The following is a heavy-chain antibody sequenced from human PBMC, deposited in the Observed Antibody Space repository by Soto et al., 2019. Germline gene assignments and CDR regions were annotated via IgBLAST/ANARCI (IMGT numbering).Heavy chain of an antibody. CDR3: AREGGSYNWFDP. D-gene: IGHD3-10*01. CDR1: EFTFSSYS. J-gene: IGHJ5*02. CDR2: ISSSSSTI. V-gene: IGHV3-48*02. Sequence: PLRDSSAAAEFTFSSYSMHWVRQDPGKKLEWVSYISSSSSTIYYADSVKGRFTISRDNAKNSLYLQMNSLRDEDTAVYYCAREGGSYNWFDPWGQGTLVTVSS.